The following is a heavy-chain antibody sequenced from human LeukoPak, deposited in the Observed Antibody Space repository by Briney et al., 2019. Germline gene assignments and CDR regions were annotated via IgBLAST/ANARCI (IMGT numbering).Heavy chain of an antibody. V-gene: IGHV3-23*01. D-gene: IGHD2-2*01. J-gene: IGHJ4*02. CDR3: AKDQALSLSSSRALDY. Sequence: GGSLRLSCAASGFTFSIYAMSWVRQAPGKGLEWVSGISDRLDEVYYAGSVKGRFTISRDNSKNTLYLQMNSLRAEDTALYYCAKDQALSLSSSRALDYWGQGTLVTVSS. CDR2: ISDRLDEV. CDR1: GFTFSIYA.